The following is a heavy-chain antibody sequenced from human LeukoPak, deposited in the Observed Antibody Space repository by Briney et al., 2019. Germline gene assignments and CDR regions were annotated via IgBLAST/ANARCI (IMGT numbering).Heavy chain of an antibody. D-gene: IGHD1-14*01. CDR2: IFNSGNT. CDR3: ARHRVTTREGDFDY. V-gene: IGHV4-38-2*01. J-gene: IGHJ4*02. CDR1: RYSISSGYY. Sequence: SEPLSLTCAVSRYSISSGYYCGWIRQPPGKGLEWIGSIFNSGNTYYNPSLKSRVTISVDTSKNQFSLKLSSVTAADTAVYYCARHRVTTREGDFDYWGQGTLVTVSS.